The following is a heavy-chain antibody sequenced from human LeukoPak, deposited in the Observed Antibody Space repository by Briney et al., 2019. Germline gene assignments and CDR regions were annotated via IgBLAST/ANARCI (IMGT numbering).Heavy chain of an antibody. V-gene: IGHV3-7*01. CDR3: VRTYYDILTGYNPYFDY. D-gene: IGHD3-9*01. CDR2: IKQDGSEK. J-gene: IGHJ4*02. CDR1: GFTFSSDW. Sequence: GGSLRLSCAASGFTFSSDWMSWVRQAPGKGLEWVANIKQDGSEKYYVDSVKGRFTISRDNAKNSLYLQMNSLRAEDTAVYYCVRTYYDILTGYNPYFDYWGQGILVTVSS.